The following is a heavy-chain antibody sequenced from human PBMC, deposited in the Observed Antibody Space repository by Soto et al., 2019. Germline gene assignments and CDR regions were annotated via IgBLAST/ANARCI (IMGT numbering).Heavy chain of an antibody. CDR1: GFTFRNFG. J-gene: IGHJ4*02. CDR3: AKAVPPFVVVTASDY. V-gene: IGHV3-30*18. Sequence: GGSLRLSCAASGFTFRNFGMHWLRQAPGKGLEWVAVISCDGTNKYYADSVKGRFTISRDNSKNTLYLQINSLRAEDTAVYYCAKAVPPFVVVTASDYWGQGTLVTAPQ. D-gene: IGHD2-21*02. CDR2: ISCDGTNK.